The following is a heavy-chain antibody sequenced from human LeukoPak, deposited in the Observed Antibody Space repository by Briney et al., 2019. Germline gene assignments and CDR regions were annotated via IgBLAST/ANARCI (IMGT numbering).Heavy chain of an antibody. Sequence: SETLSLTCTVSGGSISSSSYYWGWIRQPPGKGLEWIGSIYYSGSTYYNSSLKSRVTISVDTSKNQFSLKLSSVTAADTAVYYCARHLLWFGELGWFDPWGQGTLVTVSS. CDR2: IYYSGST. J-gene: IGHJ5*02. V-gene: IGHV4-39*01. CDR1: GGSISSSSYY. CDR3: ARHLLWFGELGWFDP. D-gene: IGHD3-10*01.